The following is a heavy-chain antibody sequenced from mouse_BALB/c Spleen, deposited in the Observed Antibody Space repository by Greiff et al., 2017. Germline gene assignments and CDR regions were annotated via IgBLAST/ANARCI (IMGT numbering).Heavy chain of an antibody. V-gene: IGHV1-63*02. CDR2: IYPGGGST. CDR3: ARRSPYSMDY. CDR1: GYTFTNYW. J-gene: IGHJ4*01. Sequence: QVQLQQSGAELVRPGTSVKISCKASGYTFTNYWLGWVKQRPGHGLEWIGDIYPGGGSTNYNGQFKGKATLTADTSSSTAYMQLSSLTSEDSAVFCCARRSPYSMDYRGQGTSVTVSS.